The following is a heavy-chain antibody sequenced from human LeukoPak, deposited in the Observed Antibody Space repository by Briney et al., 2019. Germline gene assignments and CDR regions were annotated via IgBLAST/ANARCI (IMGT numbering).Heavy chain of an antibody. CDR3: ARQLIAAALHTDP. J-gene: IGHJ5*02. V-gene: IGHV4-30-2*01. Sequence: PSETLSLTCTVSGGSISSGGYYWSWIRQPPGKGLEWIGYIYHSGSTYYNPSLKSRVTISVDRSKNQFSLKLSSVTAADTAVYYCARQLIAAALHTDPWGQGTLVTVSS. CDR2: IYHSGST. CDR1: GGSISSGGYY. D-gene: IGHD6-13*01.